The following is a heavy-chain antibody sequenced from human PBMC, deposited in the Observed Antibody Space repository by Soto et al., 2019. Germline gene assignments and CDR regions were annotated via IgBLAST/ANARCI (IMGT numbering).Heavy chain of an antibody. CDR1: GYAFTTSG. J-gene: IGHJ4*02. V-gene: IGHV1-18*01. CDR2: LSAHNGNT. CDR3: ARGRYGDY. D-gene: IGHD1-1*01. Sequence: QVHLVQSGAEVKKPGASVKVSCKGSGYAFTTSGITWVRQAPGQGLEWMGWLSAHNGNTNYAQKLQGRVTVTRDTSTSTAYMELRSLRSDDTAVYYCARGRYGDYWGQGALVTVSS.